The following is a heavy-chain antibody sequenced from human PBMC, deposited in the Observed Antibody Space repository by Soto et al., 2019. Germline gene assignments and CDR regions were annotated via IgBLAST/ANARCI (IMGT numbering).Heavy chain of an antibody. CDR1: GFTFSRYS. Sequence: EVQLVESGGGLVHPGGSLRLSCIASGFTFSRYSMNWVRQAPGKGLEGLSYISITGRNIYYPDSVVGRFTLSRAKDKSSLYLQMNSLRDEDPAVYYCATSWDIWGRGTMVTVSS. CDR2: ISITGRNI. D-gene: IGHD1-26*01. V-gene: IGHV3-48*02. CDR3: ATSWDI. J-gene: IGHJ3*02.